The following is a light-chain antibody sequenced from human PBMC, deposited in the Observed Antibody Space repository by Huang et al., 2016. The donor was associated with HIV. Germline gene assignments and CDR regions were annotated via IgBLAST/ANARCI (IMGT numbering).Light chain of an antibody. CDR2: AAS. V-gene: IGKV3-11*01. Sequence: EIVLTQSPATLSLSPGDRATPSCRASQSVGVYLAWYQQKPGQAPRLLIFAASNRATGIPDRFSGSGSVTDFTLPNDSLQPDDFAIYYCQQRTKWPPVLTFGGGTRVEIK. J-gene: IGKJ4*01. CDR1: QSVGVY. CDR3: QQRTKWPPVLT.